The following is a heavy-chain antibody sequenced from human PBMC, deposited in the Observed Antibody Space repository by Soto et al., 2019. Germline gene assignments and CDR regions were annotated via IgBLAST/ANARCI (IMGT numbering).Heavy chain of an antibody. CDR1: GYSLSSYY. CDR2: TNPSDGSK. V-gene: IGHV1-46*01. Sequence: GASVKVSCKASGYSLSSYYMHWVRQAPGQGLEWMGITNPSDGSKNYAQRFQGRVTMTSDTSTSTVYMEMSSLRSEDTAMYYCARSYVTSRPIDFWGQGTLVTVSS. D-gene: IGHD3-10*02. J-gene: IGHJ4*02. CDR3: ARSYVTSRPIDF.